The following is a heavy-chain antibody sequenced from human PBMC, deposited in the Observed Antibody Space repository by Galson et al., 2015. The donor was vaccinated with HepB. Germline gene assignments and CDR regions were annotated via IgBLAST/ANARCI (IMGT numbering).Heavy chain of an antibody. CDR3: AKEAVCFGGDFFDP. CDR1: GFIFGHHA. CDR2: INGRGTIT. J-gene: IGHJ5*02. Sequence: SLRLSCATSGFIFGHHAMTWVRPAPGKGLQLVSTINGRGTITYYADSVKGRFTISRDNSKNTVFLLMNSLTTEDTAVYYCAKEAVCFGGDFFDPWGPGAQVAVSS. V-gene: IGHV3-23*01. D-gene: IGHD3-3*01.